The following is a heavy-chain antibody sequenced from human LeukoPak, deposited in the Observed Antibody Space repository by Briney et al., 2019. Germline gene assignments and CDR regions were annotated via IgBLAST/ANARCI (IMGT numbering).Heavy chain of an antibody. CDR2: ISWNSGSI. CDR3: AKRGYYYGMDV. V-gene: IGHV3-9*01. Sequence: GGSLRLACAASGFTFDDYAMHWVRQAPGKGLEWVSGISWNSGSIGYADSMKGRFTISRDNAKNSLYLQMNSLRAEDTALYYCAKRGYYYGMDVWGQGTTVTVSS. CDR1: GFTFDDYA. J-gene: IGHJ6*02. D-gene: IGHD3-10*01.